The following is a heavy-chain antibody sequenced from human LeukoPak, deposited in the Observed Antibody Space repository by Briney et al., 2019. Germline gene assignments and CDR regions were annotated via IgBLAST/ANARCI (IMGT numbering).Heavy chain of an antibody. J-gene: IGHJ4*02. D-gene: IGHD2-2*01. CDR3: ARRAVTNFDY. CDR2: IYPGDSET. CDR1: GYRFTNYW. Sequence: GESLKISCKGSGYRFTNYWIGWVRQMPGKGLEWMGIIYPGDSETRYSPSFQGQVTISADKSINTAYLQWSSLKASDTAMYYCARRAVTNFDYWGQGTPVTVSS. V-gene: IGHV5-51*01.